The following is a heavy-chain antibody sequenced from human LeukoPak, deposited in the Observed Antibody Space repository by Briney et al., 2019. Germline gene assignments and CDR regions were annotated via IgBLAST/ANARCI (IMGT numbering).Heavy chain of an antibody. V-gene: IGHV4-39*07. CDR2: IYYTGTT. J-gene: IGHJ2*01. D-gene: IGHD5-18*01. Sequence: SETLSLTCTVSGGSMNSITYYWAWIRQPPGKGLEWLGSIYYTGTTFYNPSLKSRVTISIDTSKNQFSLILTSLTAADTAVYYCARSRYSYVSRYFDLWGRGTLVTVSS. CDR3: ARSRYSYVSRYFDL. CDR1: GGSMNSITYY.